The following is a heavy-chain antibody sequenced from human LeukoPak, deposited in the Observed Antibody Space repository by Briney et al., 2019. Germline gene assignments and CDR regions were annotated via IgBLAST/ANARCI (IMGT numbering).Heavy chain of an antibody. V-gene: IGHV1-2*02. D-gene: IGHD1-26*01. CDR3: ARESRSNEWELLGVSNNWFDP. CDR1: GYTFTGYY. Sequence: GASVKVSCKASGYTFTGYYMHWVRQAPGQGLEWMGWINPNSGDTYFAQSFQGRVTMTRDTSINTAYVELSGLRSDDTAVYYCARESRSNEWELLGVSNNWFDPWGQGTLVTVSS. J-gene: IGHJ5*02. CDR2: INPNSGDT.